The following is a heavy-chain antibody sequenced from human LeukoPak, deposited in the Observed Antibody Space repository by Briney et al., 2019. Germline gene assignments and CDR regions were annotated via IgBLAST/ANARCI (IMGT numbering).Heavy chain of an antibody. CDR1: GGSISSYY. D-gene: IGHD6-13*01. J-gene: IGHJ6*02. Sequence: SETLSLTCTVSGGSISSYYWGWIRQPPGKGLEWIGSIYYSGSTYYNPSLKSRATISVDTSKNQFSLKLSSVTAADTAVYYCAREYSSSPYDYYGMDVWGQGTTVTVSS. CDR2: IYYSGST. V-gene: IGHV4-39*07. CDR3: AREYSSSPYDYYGMDV.